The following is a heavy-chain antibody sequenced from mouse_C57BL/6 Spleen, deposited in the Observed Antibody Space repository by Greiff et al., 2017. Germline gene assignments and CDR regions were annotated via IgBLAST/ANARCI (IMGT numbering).Heavy chain of an antibody. D-gene: IGHD1-1*01. CDR3: VLCYGNGYNN. J-gene: IGHJ2*01. Sequence: VQLQQPGAELVKPGASVKLSCKASGYTFTSYWMHWVKQRPGQGLEWIGMFHPNSGSTNYNEKFKSKATLTVDKSSSTAYMQLSSLTSEDSAVFYCVLCYGNGYNNWGAGATLTVSS. V-gene: IGHV1-64*01. CDR2: FHPNSGST. CDR1: GYTFTSYW.